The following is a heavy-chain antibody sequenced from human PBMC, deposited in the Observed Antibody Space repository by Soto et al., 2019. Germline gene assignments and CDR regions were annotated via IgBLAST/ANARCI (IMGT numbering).Heavy chain of an antibody. Sequence: EVQLVESRGGLVKPGGSLRLSCAASGFTFSSYSMNWVRQAPGKGLEWVSSISSSSSYIYYADSVKGRFTISRDNAKNSLYLQMNSLRAEDTAVYYCARDELIYDYRSPFDYWGQGTLVTVSS. CDR3: ARDELIYDYRSPFDY. CDR1: GFTFSSYS. D-gene: IGHD4-4*01. V-gene: IGHV3-21*01. J-gene: IGHJ4*02. CDR2: ISSSSSYI.